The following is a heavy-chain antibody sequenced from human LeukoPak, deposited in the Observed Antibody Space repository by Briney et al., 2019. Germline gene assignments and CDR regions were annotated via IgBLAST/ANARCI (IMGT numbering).Heavy chain of an antibody. CDR1: GFTFSSYG. CDR2: IRYDGSNK. Sequence: GGSLRLSCAASGFTFSSYGIHWVRQAPGKGLEWVAFIRYDGSNKYYADSVKGRFTISRYNSKNTLYLQMYSLRPEDTAVYYCVKDGSWDFDSWGQGTLVTVSS. D-gene: IGHD6-13*01. J-gene: IGHJ4*02. V-gene: IGHV3-30*02. CDR3: VKDGSWDFDS.